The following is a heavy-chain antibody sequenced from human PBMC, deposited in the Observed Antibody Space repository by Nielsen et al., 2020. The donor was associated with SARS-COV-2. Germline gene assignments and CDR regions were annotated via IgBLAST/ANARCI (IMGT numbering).Heavy chain of an antibody. CDR2: ISYDGSNK. Sequence: GESLKISCAASGFTFSSYGMHWVRQAPGKGLEWVAVISYDGSNKYYADSVKGRFTISRDNSKNTLYLQMNSLRAEDTAVYYCARETVPSDYYGMDVWGQGTTVTVSS. J-gene: IGHJ6*02. CDR3: ARETVPSDYYGMDV. V-gene: IGHV3-30*19. CDR1: GFTFSSYG. D-gene: IGHD1-1*01.